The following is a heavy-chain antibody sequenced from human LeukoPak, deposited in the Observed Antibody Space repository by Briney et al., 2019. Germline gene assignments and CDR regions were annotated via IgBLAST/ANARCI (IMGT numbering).Heavy chain of an antibody. Sequence: SETLSLTCAVYGGSFSGYYWSWIRQPPGKGLEWIGEINHSGSTNYNPSLKSRVTISVDTSKNQFSLKLSSVTAADTAVYYCARGRHCSGGSCYSTYGDYWGQGTLVTVSS. CDR3: ARGRHCSGGSCYSTYGDY. CDR1: GGSFSGYY. D-gene: IGHD2-15*01. J-gene: IGHJ4*02. CDR2: INHSGST. V-gene: IGHV4-34*01.